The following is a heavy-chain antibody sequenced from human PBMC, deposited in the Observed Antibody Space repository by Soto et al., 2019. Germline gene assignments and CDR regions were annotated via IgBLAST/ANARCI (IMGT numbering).Heavy chain of an antibody. V-gene: IGHV2-5*01. CDR1: GFSLSTSGVG. CDR2: IYWNDDK. Sequence: GSGPTLVNPTQTLTLTCTFSGFSLSTSGVGVGWIRQPPGKALEWLALIYWNDDKRYSPSLKSRLTITKDTSKNQVVLTMTNMDPVDTATYYCAHRLPTPSIAAAGNNWFDPWGQGTLVTVSS. CDR3: AHRLPTPSIAAAGNNWFDP. D-gene: IGHD6-13*01. J-gene: IGHJ5*02.